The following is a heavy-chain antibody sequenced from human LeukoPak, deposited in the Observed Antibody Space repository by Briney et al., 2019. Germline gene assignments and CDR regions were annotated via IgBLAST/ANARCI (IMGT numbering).Heavy chain of an antibody. CDR1: GYTFTSYG. CDR2: ISAYNGNT. V-gene: IGHV1-18*01. Sequence: GASVKVSCKASGYTFTSYGISWVRQAPGQGLEWMGWISAYNGNTNYAQKLQGRVTMTTDTSTSTAYMELRSLRSDDTAVYYRARVSGDSYYYYMDVWGKGTTVTVSS. CDR3: ARVSGDSYYYYMDV. J-gene: IGHJ6*03. D-gene: IGHD3-10*01.